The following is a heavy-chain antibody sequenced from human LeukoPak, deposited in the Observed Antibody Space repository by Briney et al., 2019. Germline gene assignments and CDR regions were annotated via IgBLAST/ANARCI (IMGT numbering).Heavy chain of an antibody. CDR3: ARDSSPSYDILTGYYKGGLFDY. J-gene: IGHJ4*02. CDR2: IYYSGST. Sequence: SETLSLTCTVSGGSISSYYWSWIRQPPGKGLEWIGYIYYSGSTNYNPSLKSRVTISVDTSKNQFSLKLSSVTAEDTAVYYCARDSSPSYDILTGYYKGGLFDYWGQGTLVTVSS. V-gene: IGHV4-59*01. CDR1: GGSISSYY. D-gene: IGHD3-9*01.